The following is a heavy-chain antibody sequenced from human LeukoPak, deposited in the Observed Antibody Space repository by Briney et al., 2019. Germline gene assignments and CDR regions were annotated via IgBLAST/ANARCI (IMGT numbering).Heavy chain of an antibody. V-gene: IGHV3-23*01. CDR2: ITASGIPT. Sequence: GGSLRLSCAASGFTFSSYAMTWVRQAPGKGLEWVTGITASGIPTFYVDSVKGRFTVSRDNSKNTLYLQMNSLRAEDTAVYYCADYGSGSYIFDYWGQGTLVTVSS. D-gene: IGHD3-10*01. CDR3: ADYGSGSYIFDY. J-gene: IGHJ4*02. CDR1: GFTFSSYA.